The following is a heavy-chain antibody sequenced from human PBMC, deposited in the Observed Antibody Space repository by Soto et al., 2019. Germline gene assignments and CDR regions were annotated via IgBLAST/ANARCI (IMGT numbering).Heavy chain of an antibody. J-gene: IGHJ4*02. V-gene: IGHV3-48*04. CDR1: GFTFSSYS. Sequence: EVQLVESGGGLVQPGGSLRLSCVASGFTFSSYSMVWVRQAPGKGLEWIAYIFASSTTIHYADSVKGRFTVSRDNTQNSLFLLMYSLRAEDTAIYYCARDKDWAFDYWGQGTQVIVSS. D-gene: IGHD3-9*01. CDR3: ARDKDWAFDY. CDR2: IFASSTTI.